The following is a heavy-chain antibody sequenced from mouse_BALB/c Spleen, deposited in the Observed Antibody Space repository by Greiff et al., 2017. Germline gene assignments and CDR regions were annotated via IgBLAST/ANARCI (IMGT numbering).Heavy chain of an antibody. V-gene: IGHV5-9-4*01. J-gene: IGHJ1*01. CDR2: ISSGGSYT. CDR3: ARGRDYGYFDV. Sequence: EVQLVESGGGLVKPGGSLKLSCAASGFTFSSYAMSWVRQSPEKRLEWVAEISSGGSYTYYPDTVTGRFTISRDNAKNTLYLEMSSLRSEDTAMYYCARGRDYGYFDVWGAGTTVTVSS. CDR1: GFTFSSYA.